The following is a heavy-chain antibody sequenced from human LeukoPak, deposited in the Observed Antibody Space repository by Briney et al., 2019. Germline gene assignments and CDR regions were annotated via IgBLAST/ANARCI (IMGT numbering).Heavy chain of an antibody. CDR1: GGSISSSSYY. CDR3: ARQGYGTLDY. CDR2: IYYSGST. Sequence: SETLSLTCTVSGGSISSSSYYWGWIRQPPGKGLEWIGSIYYSGSTYYNPSLKSRVTISVDTSKNQFSLKLSSVTAADTAVYYCARQGYGTLDYWGQGTLVTVSS. V-gene: IGHV4-39*01. J-gene: IGHJ4*02. D-gene: IGHD1-1*01.